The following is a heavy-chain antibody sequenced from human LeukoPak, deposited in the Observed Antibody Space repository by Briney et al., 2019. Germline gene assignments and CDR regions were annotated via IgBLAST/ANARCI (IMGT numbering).Heavy chain of an antibody. CDR3: ARETPYCSSTSCIPRYYYYYMDV. Sequence: GGSLRLSCAASGFTFSSYGMHWVRQAPGKGLEWVSSISSSSSYIYYADSVKGRFTISRDNAKNSLYLQMNSLRAEDTAVYYCARETPYCSSTSCIPRYYYYYMDVWGKGTAVTVSS. CDR1: GFTFSSYG. J-gene: IGHJ6*03. V-gene: IGHV3-21*01. CDR2: ISSSSSYI. D-gene: IGHD2-2*01.